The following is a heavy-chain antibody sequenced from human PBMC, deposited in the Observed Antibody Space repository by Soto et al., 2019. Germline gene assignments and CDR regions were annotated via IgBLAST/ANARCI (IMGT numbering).Heavy chain of an antibody. CDR1: GFTFGDYA. Sequence: GSLRLSCTASGFTFGDYAMSWVRQAPGKGLEWVGFIRSKAYGGTTEYAASVKGRFTISRDDSKSIAYLQMNSLKTEDTAVYYCTRDADFWSGYYTFPLYYYYGMDVWGQGTTVTVSS. CDR2: IRSKAYGGTT. J-gene: IGHJ6*02. CDR3: TRDADFWSGYYTFPLYYYYGMDV. V-gene: IGHV3-49*04. D-gene: IGHD3-3*01.